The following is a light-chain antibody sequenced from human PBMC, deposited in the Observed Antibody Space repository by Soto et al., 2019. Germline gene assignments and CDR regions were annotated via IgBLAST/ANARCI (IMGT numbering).Light chain of an antibody. V-gene: IGKV3-15*01. Sequence: EIVMTQSPATLSVSPGERVTLSCRASQSLRSNLAWYQHKPGQAPRLLIYGASTRATGIPVRFSGSGSGTEFTLTISSLQSEDCAVYYCQQYNNWPQWTFGQGTKVEIK. CDR1: QSLRSN. CDR2: GAS. J-gene: IGKJ1*01. CDR3: QQYNNWPQWT.